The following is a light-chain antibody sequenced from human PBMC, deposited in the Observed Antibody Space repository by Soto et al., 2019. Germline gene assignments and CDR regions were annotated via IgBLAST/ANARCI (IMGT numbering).Light chain of an antibody. V-gene: IGKV1-5*03. J-gene: IGKJ1*01. CDR2: KAS. CDR3: HQYNSYPWT. Sequence: DIQMTQSPSTLSASIGDRVTITCRARQSINSWLAWYQQKPGKAPKLLIYKASSLESGVPSRFGGSGSGTEFTLPISSLQPDDFTTYYFHQYNSYPWTFGQGTKVEIK. CDR1: QSINSW.